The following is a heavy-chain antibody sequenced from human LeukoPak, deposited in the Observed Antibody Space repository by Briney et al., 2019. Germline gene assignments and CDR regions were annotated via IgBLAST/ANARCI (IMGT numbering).Heavy chain of an antibody. J-gene: IGHJ4*02. CDR2: INPSGGST. CDR3: ALWFGDAFDY. V-gene: IGHV1-46*01. CDR1: GHSFTSYY. D-gene: IGHD3-10*01. Sequence: ASVKVSCKASGHSFTSYYMHWVRQAPGQGLEWMGIINPSGGSTSYAQKFQGRVTMTRDTSTSTVYMELSSLRSEDTAVYYCALWFGDAFDYWGQGTLVTVSS.